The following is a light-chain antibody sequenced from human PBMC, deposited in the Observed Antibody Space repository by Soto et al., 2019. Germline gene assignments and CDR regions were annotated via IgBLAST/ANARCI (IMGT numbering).Light chain of an antibody. CDR2: GAS. Sequence: EIVLTQSPGTLSLSPGERATLSCRASQSVSSSYLAWYQQKPGQAPRLLIYGASSRATGIPDRFSRSGSGTDFTLTISRLEPEDFAVYYCQHYGSSPYTFGQGTKLEIK. CDR1: QSVSSSY. V-gene: IGKV3-20*01. CDR3: QHYGSSPYT. J-gene: IGKJ2*01.